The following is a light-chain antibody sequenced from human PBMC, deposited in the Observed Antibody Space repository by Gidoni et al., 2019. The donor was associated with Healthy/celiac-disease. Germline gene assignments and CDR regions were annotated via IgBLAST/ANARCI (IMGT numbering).Light chain of an antibody. V-gene: IGKV3-20*01. Sequence: EIVLTRSPGTLSLSPGERATLSCRASQIVSSSYLAWYQQKPGQAPRLLIYGASSRATGIPDRFSGSGSGTDFTLTISRLEPEDFAVYYCQQYGSSPFTFGPXTKVDIK. CDR3: QQYGSSPFT. CDR2: GAS. J-gene: IGKJ3*01. CDR1: QIVSSSY.